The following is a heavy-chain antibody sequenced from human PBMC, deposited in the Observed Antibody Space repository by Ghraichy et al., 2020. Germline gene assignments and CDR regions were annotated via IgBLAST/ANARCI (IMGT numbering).Heavy chain of an antibody. CDR1: GFTFSNYW. J-gene: IGHJ4*02. V-gene: IGHV3-7*01. CDR2: IKQDGSEE. CDR3: AREARVRFGELLG. Sequence: GGSLRLSCAASGFTFSNYWMSWVRQAPGKGLEWVANIKQDGSEEYYVDSVKGRFTISRDNARNSLYLQMNSLRAEDTAVYYCAREARVRFGELLGWGQGTLVTVSS. D-gene: IGHD3-10*01.